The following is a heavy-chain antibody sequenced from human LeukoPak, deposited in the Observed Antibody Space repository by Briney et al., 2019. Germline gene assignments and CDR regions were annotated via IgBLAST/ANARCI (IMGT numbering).Heavy chain of an antibody. CDR3: ARVREDAFDI. CDR1: GFTFSSYE. J-gene: IGHJ3*02. Sequence: GGSLRLSCAASGFTFSSYEMNWVRQAPGKGLELVSYISSSGSTIYYADSVKGRFTISRDNAKNSLYLQMNSLRAEDTAVYYCARVREDAFDIWGQGTMVTVSS. CDR2: ISSSGSTI. V-gene: IGHV3-48*03.